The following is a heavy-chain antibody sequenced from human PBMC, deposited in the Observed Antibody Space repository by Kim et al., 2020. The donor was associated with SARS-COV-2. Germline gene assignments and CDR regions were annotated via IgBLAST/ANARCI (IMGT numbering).Heavy chain of an antibody. CDR2: IYSGGSST. J-gene: IGHJ6*01. V-gene: IGHV3-23*03. Sequence: GGSLRLSCTASGFTFSSYAMSWVRQAPGKGLEWVSGIYSGGSSTYYADSVKGRFTISRDNSKNTLYLQMTTLSAEDTAVYYCAKDSLVAARGDFYYYG. CDR3: AKDSLVAARGDFYYYG. CDR1: GFTFSSYA. D-gene: IGHD2-15*01.